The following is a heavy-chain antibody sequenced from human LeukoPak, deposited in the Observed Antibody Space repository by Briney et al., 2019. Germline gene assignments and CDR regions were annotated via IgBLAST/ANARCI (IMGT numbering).Heavy chain of an antibody. D-gene: IGHD3-10*01. CDR3: AKGITMVRGPEPNFDY. J-gene: IGHJ4*02. Sequence: GGSPRLSCAASGFTFSSYGMHWVRQAPGKGLEWVAVISYDGSNKYYADSVKGRFTISRDNSKNTLYLQMNSLRAEDTAVYYCAKGITMVRGPEPNFDYWGQGTLVTVSS. V-gene: IGHV3-30*18. CDR2: ISYDGSNK. CDR1: GFTFSSYG.